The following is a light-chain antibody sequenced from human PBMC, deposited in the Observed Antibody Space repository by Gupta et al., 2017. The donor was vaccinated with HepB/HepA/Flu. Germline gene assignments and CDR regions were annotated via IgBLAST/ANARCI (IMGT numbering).Light chain of an antibody. CDR1: RSFSSNQ. CDR3: QQYGGGPWYT. V-gene: IGKV3-20*01. CDR2: GAS. Sequence: ENVLTQSPATLSLSLGERATLSCRASRSFSSNQLAWYQQKPGQAPRLLIYGASYRATGIPDRFSGSESGTDFTLTITRLEPEDFAVYYCQQYGGGPWYTFGQGTKLEIK. J-gene: IGKJ2*01.